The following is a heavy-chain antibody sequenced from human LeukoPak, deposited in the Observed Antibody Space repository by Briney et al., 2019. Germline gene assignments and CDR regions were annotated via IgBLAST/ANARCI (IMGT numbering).Heavy chain of an antibody. D-gene: IGHD3-10*01. CDR1: GFTFRNYG. Sequence: GTSLRLSCAASGFTFRNYGMHWVRQAPGKGLEWVAVIWDDGGNKYYADSVKGRFTISRDNSKNTLYLQIDSLRAEDTAVYYCASLGGLSELAAFDIWGQGTMVTVSS. CDR2: IWDDGGNK. CDR3: ASLGGLSELAAFDI. V-gene: IGHV3-33*01. J-gene: IGHJ3*02.